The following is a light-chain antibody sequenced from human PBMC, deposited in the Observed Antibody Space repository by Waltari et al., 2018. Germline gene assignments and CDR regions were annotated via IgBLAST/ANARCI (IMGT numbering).Light chain of an antibody. CDR3: ASWDDSLNGHWV. V-gene: IGLV1-44*01. J-gene: IGLJ3*02. CDR2: RND. CDR1: SSNLGTNV. Sequence: QSVLTQPPSASGTPGQRVTISCSGTSSNLGTNVVNWYQQVPGTAPKLLIYRNDLRPPGVPDRFSASKSGTSASLAISGLQSEDEAEYYCASWDDSLNGHWVFGGGTMVTVL.